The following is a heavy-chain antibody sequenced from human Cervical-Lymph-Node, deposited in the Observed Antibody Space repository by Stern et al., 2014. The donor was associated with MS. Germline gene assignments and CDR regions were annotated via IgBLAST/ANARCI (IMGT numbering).Heavy chain of an antibody. J-gene: IGHJ4*02. V-gene: IGHV1-18*01. CDR2: ISSYNGKP. CDR1: GYTFTTPNYG. D-gene: IGHD4-11*01. Sequence: VQLVQSGPEVRQPGASVRVSCKASGYTFTTPNYGIAWVREAPGRGLEWMGWISSYNGKPAYAQKLQDRVTMTTDTSTSTAYMELRSLRSDDTAFYYCARERLRDFNDYHFDSWGQGTLVTVSS. CDR3: ARERLRDFNDYHFDS.